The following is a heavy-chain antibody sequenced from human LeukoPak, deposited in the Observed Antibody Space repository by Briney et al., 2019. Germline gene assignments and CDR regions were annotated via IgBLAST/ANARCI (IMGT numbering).Heavy chain of an antibody. CDR3: AREGIVVSTAFDI. Sequence: SETLSLTCTVSGGSISSYYWSWIRQPPGKGLEWIGYIYYSGSTNYNPSLKSRVTISVDTSKNQFSLKLSSVTAADTAVYYCAREGIVVSTAFDIWGQGTMVTVSS. V-gene: IGHV4-59*01. J-gene: IGHJ3*02. D-gene: IGHD3-22*01. CDR1: GGSISSYY. CDR2: IYYSGST.